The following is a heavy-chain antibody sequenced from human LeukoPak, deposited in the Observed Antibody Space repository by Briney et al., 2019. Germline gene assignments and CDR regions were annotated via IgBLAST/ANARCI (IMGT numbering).Heavy chain of an antibody. J-gene: IGHJ4*02. D-gene: IGHD1/OR15-1a*01. V-gene: IGHV1-2*02. CDR3: ARAGRGTMRTITMARGAPNY. CDR2: LDPNNGDT. Sequence: GASVKVSCKASGYTFSNYHMHWLRQAPAQGLEWLGWLDPNNGDTNYAQRFQGRVTMTRDTSINTVYMELRSLRFDDTAVYFCARAGRGTMRTITMARGAPNYWDQGTLVTVSS. CDR1: GYTFSNYH.